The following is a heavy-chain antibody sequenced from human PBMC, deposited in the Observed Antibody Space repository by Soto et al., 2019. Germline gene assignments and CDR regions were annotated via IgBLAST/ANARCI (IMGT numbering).Heavy chain of an antibody. D-gene: IGHD3-16*01. CDR1: GFTFSSFW. J-gene: IGHJ4*02. CDR3: KRERGGGGGY. CDR2: TNEDGSTI. V-gene: IGHV3-74*01. Sequence: EVHLVESGGGLVQPGGSLRLSCAASGFTFSSFWMHWVRQAPGKGLEWVSRTNEDGSTINYADSVKGRFTISRDNAKNPLYREMNGLGVEDRAFYYLKRERGGGGGYWGPGTLVTVSS.